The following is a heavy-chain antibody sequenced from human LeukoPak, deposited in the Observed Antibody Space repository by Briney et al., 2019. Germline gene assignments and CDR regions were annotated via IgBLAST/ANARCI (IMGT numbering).Heavy chain of an antibody. CDR2: ISSSSSYI. V-gene: IGHV3-21*06. CDR3: ARVVNGYVDY. Sequence: GGSLRLSCAASGFTFSNYNMNWVRQAPGKGLEWVSSISSSSSYIYYADSVKGRFTISRDNAQNSLYLQMNSLRAEDTAVYFCARVVNGYVDYWGQGTLVTVSS. D-gene: IGHD2-8*01. J-gene: IGHJ4*02. CDR1: GFTFSNYN.